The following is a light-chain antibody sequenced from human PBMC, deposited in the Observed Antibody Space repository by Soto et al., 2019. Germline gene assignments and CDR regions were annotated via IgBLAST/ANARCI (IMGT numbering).Light chain of an antibody. CDR2: KND. CDR3: SSWDDRLATLV. CDR1: SSNIAKNY. V-gene: IGLV1-47*01. Sequence: QSVLTQPPSASVAPGQRVTISCSGSSSNIAKNYVYWYQQLSGAAPKLLIYKNDQRPSGVPDRFSGSKSGTSASLAISGLRPEVEADYYCSSWDDRLATLVFGAGTKVTVL. J-gene: IGLJ2*01.